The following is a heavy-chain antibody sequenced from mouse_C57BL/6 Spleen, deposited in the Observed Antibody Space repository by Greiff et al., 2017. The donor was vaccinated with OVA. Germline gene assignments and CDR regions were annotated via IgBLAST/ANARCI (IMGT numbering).Heavy chain of an antibody. Sequence: QVQLQQSGAELVRPGTSVKMSCKASGYTFTNYWIGWAKQRPGHGLEWIGDIYPGGGYTNYNEKFKGKATLTADKSSSTAYMQFSSLTSEDSAIYYCARYRYDYDGYAMDDWGQGTSVTVAS. V-gene: IGHV1-63*01. J-gene: IGHJ4*01. CDR2: IYPGGGYT. D-gene: IGHD2-4*01. CDR1: GYTFTNYW. CDR3: ARYRYDYDGYAMDD.